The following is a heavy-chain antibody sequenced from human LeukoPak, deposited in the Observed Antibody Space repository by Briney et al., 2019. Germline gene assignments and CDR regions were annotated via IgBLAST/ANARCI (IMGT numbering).Heavy chain of an antibody. D-gene: IGHD3-22*01. CDR3: ARDPYYYDSSGKSSRFDP. CDR2: INPSGGST. Sequence: EASVKVSCKASGYTFTSYGISWVRQAPGQGLEWMGIINPSGGSTSYAQKFQGRVTMTRDTSTSTVYMELSSLRSEDTAVYYCARDPYYYDSSGKSSRFDPWGQGTLVTVSS. CDR1: GYTFTSYG. V-gene: IGHV1-46*01. J-gene: IGHJ5*02.